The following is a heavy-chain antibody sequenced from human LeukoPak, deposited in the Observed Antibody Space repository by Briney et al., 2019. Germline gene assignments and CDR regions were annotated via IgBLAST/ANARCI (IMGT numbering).Heavy chain of an antibody. CDR3: ASYSVTKKYYYDSSGYCASCIDY. J-gene: IGHJ4*02. Sequence: GASVKVSCKASGYTFTGYYMHWVRQAPGQGLEWMGWINPNSGGTNYAQKFQGRVTMTRDTSISTAYMELSRLRSDDTAVYYCASYSVTKKYYYDSSGYCASCIDYWGQGTLVTVSS. V-gene: IGHV1-2*02. CDR2: INPNSGGT. D-gene: IGHD3-22*01. CDR1: GYTFTGYY.